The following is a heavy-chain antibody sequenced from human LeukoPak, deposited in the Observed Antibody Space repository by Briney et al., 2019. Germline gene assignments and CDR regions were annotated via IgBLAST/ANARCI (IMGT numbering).Heavy chain of an antibody. CDR2: IYYSGST. D-gene: IGHD3-10*01. V-gene: IGHV4-39*01. CDR1: GDSISSSSYY. J-gene: IGHJ4*02. CDR3: ARQGLWFGEALFDY. Sequence: SETLSLTCTVSGDSISSSSYYWGWIRQPPGKGLEWIGSIYYSGSTYYNPSLKSRVTISVDTSKNQFSLKLSSVTAADTAVYYCARQGLWFGEALFDYWGQGTLVTVSS.